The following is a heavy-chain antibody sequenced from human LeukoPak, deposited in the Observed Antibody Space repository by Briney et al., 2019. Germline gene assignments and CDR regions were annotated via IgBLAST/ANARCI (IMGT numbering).Heavy chain of an antibody. CDR3: ARDAIQDLYSIYGHAGWVSPFDI. CDR2: TSSSSSYI. Sequence: GGSLRLSCAASGFTFSSYSMNWVRQAPGQGLEWVSCTSSSSSYIYYADSVKGRFTISRDNAKNSLYLHMNSLRAEDTAVYYGARDAIQDLYSIYGHAGWVSPFDIWGQGTMVTVSS. J-gene: IGHJ3*02. D-gene: IGHD4-11*01. V-gene: IGHV3-21*01. CDR1: GFTFSSYS.